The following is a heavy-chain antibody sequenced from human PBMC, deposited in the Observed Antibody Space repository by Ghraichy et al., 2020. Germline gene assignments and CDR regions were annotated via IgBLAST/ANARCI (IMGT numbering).Heavy chain of an antibody. CDR1: GGSISSSSYY. CDR3: AKVVGDSTSYFYYYYGMDV. CDR2: IYYSGST. J-gene: IGHJ6*02. D-gene: IGHD2-21*02. Sequence: SETLSLTCTVSGGSISSSSYYWGWIRQPPGKGLEWIGSIYYSGSTYYNPSLKSRVTISVDTSKNQFSLKLSSVTAADTAVYYCAKVVGDSTSYFYYYYGMDVWGQGTTVTVSS. V-gene: IGHV4-39*07.